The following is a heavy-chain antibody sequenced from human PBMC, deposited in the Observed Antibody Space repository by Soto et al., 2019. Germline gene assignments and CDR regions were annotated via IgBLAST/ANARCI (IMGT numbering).Heavy chain of an antibody. J-gene: IGHJ4*02. Sequence: EVQLVESGGDLVKPGGSLRLSCVGSGFIFSNAWMSWVRQAPGKGLEWVARIKSKPDGATIDYAAPVKGRFTISRDESKSTVYLQMNSLKTEDTGVFYCATGALFDYWGQGTLVTVSS. V-gene: IGHV3-15*01. CDR1: GFIFSNAW. CDR3: ATGALFDY. CDR2: IKSKPDGATI.